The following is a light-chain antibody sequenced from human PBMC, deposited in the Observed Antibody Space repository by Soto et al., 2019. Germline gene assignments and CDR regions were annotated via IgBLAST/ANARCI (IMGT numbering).Light chain of an antibody. J-gene: IGKJ2*01. CDR1: QSISNNY. Sequence: EIVLTQSPGTLSLSPGERATLSCRASQSISNNYLAWYQQRPGQAPRLLIYGASTRAAGIPDRFSGSGSGTDFTLTISRLEPEDFAVYYCQEYGSSPHGSTFGHGTKLEIK. CDR2: GAS. CDR3: QEYGSSPHGST. V-gene: IGKV3-20*01.